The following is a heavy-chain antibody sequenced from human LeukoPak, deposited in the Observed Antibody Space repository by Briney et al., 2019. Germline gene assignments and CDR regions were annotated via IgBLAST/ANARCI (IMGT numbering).Heavy chain of an antibody. D-gene: IGHD3-10*01. V-gene: IGHV3-23*01. Sequence: GGSLRLSCAASGFTFSSYAMSWVRQAPGKGLEWVSAISGSGSGGSTYYADSVKGRFTISRDNSKNTLYLQMNSLRAEDTAVYYCAATYGSGSRGDAFDIWGQGTMVTVSS. CDR3: AATYGSGSRGDAFDI. CDR2: ISGSGSGGST. CDR1: GFTFSSYA. J-gene: IGHJ3*02.